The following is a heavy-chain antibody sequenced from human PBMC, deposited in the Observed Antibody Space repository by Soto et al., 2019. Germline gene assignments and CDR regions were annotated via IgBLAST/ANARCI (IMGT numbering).Heavy chain of an antibody. D-gene: IGHD3-3*01. Sequence: SETLSLTCTVSGGSISNYWTWIRQPPGKGLEWIGYIYYSGSTNYNPSLKSRVTISVATSKTQFSLKLSSVTAADTAVYYCARAGRVFGVVSIDYWGQGTLVTVSS. CDR1: GGSISNY. V-gene: IGHV4-59*08. CDR3: ARAGRVFGVVSIDY. CDR2: IYYSGST. J-gene: IGHJ4*02.